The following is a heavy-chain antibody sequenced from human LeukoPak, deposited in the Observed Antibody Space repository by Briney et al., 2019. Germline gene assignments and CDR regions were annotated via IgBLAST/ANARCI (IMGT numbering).Heavy chain of an antibody. CDR3: ARATGSYYSLGY. Sequence: GGSLRLSCAASGFTFSTFSMAWVRQAPGRGLQWLSYISSTSNTIYYADSLKGRFTISRDNAKNSLYLQIDGLSVEDTAVYYCARATGSYYSLGYWGQGTLVTVSS. CDR1: GFTFSTFS. D-gene: IGHD1-26*01. V-gene: IGHV3-48*01. J-gene: IGHJ4*02. CDR2: ISSTSNTI.